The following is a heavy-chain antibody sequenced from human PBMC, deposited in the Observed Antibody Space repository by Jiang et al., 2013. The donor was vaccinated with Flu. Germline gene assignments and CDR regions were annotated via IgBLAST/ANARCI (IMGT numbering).Heavy chain of an antibody. CDR1: GFTFSSYA. Sequence: PGGSLRLSCAASGFTFSSYAMSWVRQAPGKGLEWVSGISTSVSTTYYADSVKGRFTISRDNSKNTLYLQMNSLRAEDTAVYYCAKEAFDSSGYYSGGYSDYWGQGTLVTVSS. CDR3: AKEAFDSSGYYSGGYSDY. CDR2: ISTSVSTT. V-gene: IGHV3-23*01. D-gene: IGHD3-22*01. J-gene: IGHJ4*02.